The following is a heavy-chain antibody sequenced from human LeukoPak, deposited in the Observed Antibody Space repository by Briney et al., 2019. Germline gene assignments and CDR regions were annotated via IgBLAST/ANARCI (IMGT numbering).Heavy chain of an antibody. Sequence: GGSLRLSCAASGFTFSSYGMHWVRQAPGKGLEWVAFIRYDGSNKYYADSVKGRFTISRDNSKNTLYLQMNSLRAEDTAVYYCANGGPYYDFWSGYYTKNAFDIWGRGTMVTVPS. CDR2: IRYDGSNK. D-gene: IGHD3-3*01. CDR1: GFTFSSYG. J-gene: IGHJ3*02. CDR3: ANGGPYYDFWSGYYTKNAFDI. V-gene: IGHV3-30*02.